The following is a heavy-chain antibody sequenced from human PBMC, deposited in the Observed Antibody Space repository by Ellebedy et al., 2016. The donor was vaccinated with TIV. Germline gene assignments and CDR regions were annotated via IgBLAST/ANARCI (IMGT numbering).Heavy chain of an antibody. J-gene: IGHJ4*02. V-gene: IGHV4-59*01. Sequence: SETLSLTCTVSSGSISNFYWSWIRQPPGKGLEWIGYVFHSGSTHYNPSLRGRVTISVDTSKNHFSLRLSSLTAADTAVYYCARQKAVAGTFIIDYWGQGTLVTASS. CDR1: SGSISNFY. CDR2: VFHSGST. CDR3: ARQKAVAGTFIIDY. D-gene: IGHD6-19*01.